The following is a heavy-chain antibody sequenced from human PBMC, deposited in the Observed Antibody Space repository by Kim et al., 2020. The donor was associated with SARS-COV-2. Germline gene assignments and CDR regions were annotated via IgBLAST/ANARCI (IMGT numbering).Heavy chain of an antibody. CDR3: AKGKRVTQFWGSYRYTYFDY. V-gene: IGHV3-23*01. D-gene: IGHD3-16*02. J-gene: IGHJ4*02. Sequence: RFTISRDNSKNTLYLQMNSLSAEDTAVYYCAKGKRVTQFWGSYRYTYFDYWGQGTLVTVSS.